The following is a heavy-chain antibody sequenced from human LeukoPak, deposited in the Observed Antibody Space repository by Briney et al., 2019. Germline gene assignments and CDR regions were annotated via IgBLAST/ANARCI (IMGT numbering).Heavy chain of an antibody. J-gene: IGHJ4*02. CDR3: AKDLGYVGATVGFDY. CDR1: GFTFDDYA. Sequence: GGSLRLSCVASGFTFDDYAMHRVRQAPGKGLEWVSGISWNSGSIGYADSVKGRFTISRDNAKNSLYLHMNSLRAEDTALYYCAKDLGYVGATVGFDYWGQGTLVTVSS. V-gene: IGHV3-9*01. CDR2: ISWNSGSI. D-gene: IGHD1-26*01.